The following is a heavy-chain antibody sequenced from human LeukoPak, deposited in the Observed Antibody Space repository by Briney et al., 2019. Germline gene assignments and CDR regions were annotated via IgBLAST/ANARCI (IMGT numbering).Heavy chain of an antibody. CDR1: GGSISSSSYY. CDR2: VYYSGST. J-gene: IGHJ6*03. D-gene: IGHD3-10*01. Sequence: SATLSLTCTVSGGSISSSSYYWGWIRQPPGKGLEWIGSVYYSGSTYYNPSLKSRVTISVDTSKNQFSLKLSSVTAADTAVYYCARAGGSGSYYYYYYMDVWGKGTTVTVSS. V-gene: IGHV4-39*07. CDR3: ARAGGSGSYYYYYYMDV.